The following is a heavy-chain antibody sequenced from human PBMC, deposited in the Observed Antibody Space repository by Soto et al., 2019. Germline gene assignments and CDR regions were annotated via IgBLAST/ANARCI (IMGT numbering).Heavy chain of an antibody. D-gene: IGHD1-26*01. CDR1: GFTFSSYG. Sequence: PGGSLRLSCAASGFTFSSYGMHWVRQAPGKGLEWVSYISSSSSYTNYADSVKGRFTISRDNAKNSLYLQMNSLRAEDTAVYYCARVIVGVMRGFGSWGQGTKVNVPS. J-gene: IGHJ3*02. CDR2: ISSSSSYT. V-gene: IGHV3-21*05. CDR3: ARVIVGVMRGFGS.